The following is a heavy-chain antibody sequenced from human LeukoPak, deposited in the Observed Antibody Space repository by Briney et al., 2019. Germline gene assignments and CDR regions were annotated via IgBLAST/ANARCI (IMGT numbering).Heavy chain of an antibody. CDR1: GFTFSSYS. D-gene: IGHD6-19*01. J-gene: IGHJ4*02. Sequence: GGSLRLSCAASGFTFSSYSMNWVRQAPGKGLEGVSYISTSSSTIYYADSVKGRFTISRDNAKNSLYLQMNSLRDEDTAVYYCARDYRSSSGWTVDYWGQGTLVTVSS. V-gene: IGHV3-48*02. CDR2: ISTSSSTI. CDR3: ARDYRSSSGWTVDY.